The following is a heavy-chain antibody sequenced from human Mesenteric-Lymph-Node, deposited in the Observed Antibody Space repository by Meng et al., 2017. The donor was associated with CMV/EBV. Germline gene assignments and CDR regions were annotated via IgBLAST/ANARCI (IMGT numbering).Heavy chain of an antibody. CDR2: ISSSSSYI. CDR3: ARDLYCSSTSCHATPYGMDV. CDR1: GFTFSSYS. D-gene: IGHD2-2*01. Sequence: GESLKISCAASGFTFSSYSMNWVRQAPGKGLEWVSSISSSSSYIYYADSVKGRFTISRDNAKNSLYLQMNSLRAEDTAVYYCARDLYCSSTSCHATPYGMDVWGQGTTVTVSS. V-gene: IGHV3-21*01. J-gene: IGHJ6*02.